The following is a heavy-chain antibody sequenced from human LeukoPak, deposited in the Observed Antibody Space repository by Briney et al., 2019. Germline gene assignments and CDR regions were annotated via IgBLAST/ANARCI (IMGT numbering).Heavy chain of an antibody. CDR2: IYYSGST. CDR3: ASRHHGSSWNHPFDF. V-gene: IGHV4-39*01. CDR1: GDSIRSSRYY. J-gene: IGHJ4*02. Sequence: SETLSLTCTVSGDSIRSSRYYWAWIRQPPGKGLEWIGSIYYSGSTYYNPSLKSRLTVSVDTSKNQFSLKLRSVTAPDTAVYYCASRHHGSSWNHPFDFWGQGTLVTVSS. D-gene: IGHD1-14*01.